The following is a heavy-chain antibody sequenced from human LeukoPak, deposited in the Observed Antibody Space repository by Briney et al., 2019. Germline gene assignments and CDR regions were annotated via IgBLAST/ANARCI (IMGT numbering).Heavy chain of an antibody. Sequence: SETLSLTCTVSGGSISSSTNYWGWIRQPPGKGLEWIGSINYSGRTYYNSSLQSRVTISVDTSKNQFSLKLSSVTAADTAVYYCASLPPTVTMLDYWGQGTLVTVSS. D-gene: IGHD4-17*01. CDR2: INYSGRT. V-gene: IGHV4-39*01. J-gene: IGHJ4*02. CDR3: ASLPPTVTMLDY. CDR1: GGSISSSTNY.